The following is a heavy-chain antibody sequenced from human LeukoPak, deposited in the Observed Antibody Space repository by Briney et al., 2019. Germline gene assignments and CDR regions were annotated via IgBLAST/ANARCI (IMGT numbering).Heavy chain of an antibody. V-gene: IGHV3-30*18. D-gene: IGHD6-19*01. Sequence: GGSQRLSCAASGFTFSSYGMHWVRQAPGKGLEWVAVISYDGSNKYYADSVKGRFTISRDNSKNTLYLQMNSLRAEDTAVYYCAKDRRSSGWLDWFDPWGQGTLVTVSS. CDR1: GFTFSSYG. J-gene: IGHJ5*02. CDR2: ISYDGSNK. CDR3: AKDRRSSGWLDWFDP.